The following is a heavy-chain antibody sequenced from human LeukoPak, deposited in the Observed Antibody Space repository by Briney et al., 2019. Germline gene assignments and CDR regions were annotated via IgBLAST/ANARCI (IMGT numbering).Heavy chain of an antibody. V-gene: IGHV3-9*01. CDR2: IGWNSGRI. D-gene: IGHD6-6*01. J-gene: IGHJ3*02. Sequence: PGGSLRLSCAASGFTFDDYAMHWVRQAPGKGLEWVSGIGWNSGRIGYADSVKGRFTISRDNAKNSLYLQMNGLRAEDTALYSCAKGRSISSEDAFDIWGQGTMVTVSS. CDR3: AKGRSISSEDAFDI. CDR1: GFTFDDYA.